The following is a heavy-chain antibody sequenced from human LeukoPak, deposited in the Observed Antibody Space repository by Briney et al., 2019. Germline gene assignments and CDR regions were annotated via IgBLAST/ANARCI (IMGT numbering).Heavy chain of an antibody. CDR3: ARDHFDSSGYYYLLGYFEH. Sequence: ASVKVSCKASGYAFTIYYVHWVRQAPGQGLEWMGIIKPSGGGTSYALKFQGRVTMTRDTSTSTAYMELSSLRSEDTAVYYWARDHFDSSGYYYLLGYFEHWGQGTLVTVSS. V-gene: IGHV1-46*01. J-gene: IGHJ1*01. CDR2: IKPSGGGT. D-gene: IGHD3-22*01. CDR1: GYAFTIYY.